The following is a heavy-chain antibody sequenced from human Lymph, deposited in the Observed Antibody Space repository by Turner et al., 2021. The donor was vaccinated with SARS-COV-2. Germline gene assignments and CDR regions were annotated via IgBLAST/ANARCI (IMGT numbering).Heavy chain of an antibody. J-gene: IGHJ4*02. CDR2: IWYDGSNN. Sequence: QVHLLESGGSGVQPGRSLRLSCAAYVFTFSSYGMHWVSQAPGKGLEWVAVIWYDGSNNFYADSVKGRFTISRDYSKNTPSLQMNSLRAEDTAVYYCAREEDYGDYALFDYWGQGTLVTVSS. D-gene: IGHD4-17*01. CDR1: VFTFSSYG. V-gene: IGHV3-33*01. CDR3: AREEDYGDYALFDY.